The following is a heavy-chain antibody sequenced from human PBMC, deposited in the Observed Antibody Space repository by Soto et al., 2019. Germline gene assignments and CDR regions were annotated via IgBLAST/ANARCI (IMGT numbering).Heavy chain of an antibody. D-gene: IGHD3-16*01. V-gene: IGHV4-59*01. Sequence: SETLSLTCSVSGGSISGYYLSWVRQPPGKGLEWVGYIYYTGSTSYNRFLKSRVTISLDSSKNQFSLNLSSVTAADTAVYYCAGGLIAPPAAWGQGSLDTVSS. CDR2: IYYTGST. J-gene: IGHJ4*02. CDR1: GGSISGYY. CDR3: AGGLIAPPAA.